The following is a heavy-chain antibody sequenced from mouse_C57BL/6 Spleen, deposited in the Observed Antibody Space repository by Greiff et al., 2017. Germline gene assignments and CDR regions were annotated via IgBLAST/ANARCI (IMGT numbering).Heavy chain of an antibody. CDR1: GFTFSSYA. D-gene: IGHD1-1*01. V-gene: IGHV5-4*01. CDR3: ARKGVVSYYFDY. Sequence: EVQLVESGGGLVKPGGSLKLSCAASGFTFSSYAMSWVRQTPEKRLEWVATISDGGSYTYYPDNVKGRFTISRDNAKNNLYLQMSHLKSEDTAMYYCARKGVVSYYFDYWGQGTTLTVSS. J-gene: IGHJ2*01. CDR2: ISDGGSYT.